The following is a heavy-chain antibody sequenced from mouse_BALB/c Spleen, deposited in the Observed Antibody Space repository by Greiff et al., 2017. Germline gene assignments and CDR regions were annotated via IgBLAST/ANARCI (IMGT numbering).Heavy chain of an antibody. J-gene: IGHJ1*01. D-gene: IGHD2-3*01. CDR2: IRNKANGYTT. Sequence: EVQLQQSGGGLVQPGGSLRLSCATSGFTFTDYYMSWVRQPPGKALEWLGFIRNKANGYTTEYSASVKGRFTISRDNSQSILYLQMNTLRAEDSATYYCARAPDGYYVWYFDVWGAGTTVTVSS. CDR1: GFTFTDYY. CDR3: ARAPDGYYVWYFDV. V-gene: IGHV7-3*02.